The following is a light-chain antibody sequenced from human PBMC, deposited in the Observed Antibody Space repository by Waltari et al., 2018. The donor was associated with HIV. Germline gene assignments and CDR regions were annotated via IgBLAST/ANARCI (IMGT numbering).Light chain of an antibody. CDR3: YSTDSSGNHRV. V-gene: IGLV3-10*01. J-gene: IGLJ3*02. CDR1: ALPKKY. CDR2: EDS. Sequence: SYELTQPPSVSVSPGQTARITCSGDALPKKYAYWNQQKSGQAPVLVIYEDSKRPAGIPERFSGSSSGTMATLTISGAQVEDEADYYGYSTDSSGNHRVFGGGTKLTVL.